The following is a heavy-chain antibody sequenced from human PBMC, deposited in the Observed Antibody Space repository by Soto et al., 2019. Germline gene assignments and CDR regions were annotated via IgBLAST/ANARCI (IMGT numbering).Heavy chain of an antibody. V-gene: IGHV1-46*01. CDR1: GYTFTSDY. CDR3: ARDILPGYLPFYYYYGMDV. J-gene: IGHJ6*02. Sequence: ASVKVSCKASGYTFTSDYMPWVRPAPGQGLEWMGIINPSGGSTSSAQKFQGRVTMTRDTSTSTVYMELTSLRSEDTAVYYCARDILPGYLPFYYYYGMDVWGQATTVTVSS. D-gene: IGHD3-9*01. CDR2: INPSGGST.